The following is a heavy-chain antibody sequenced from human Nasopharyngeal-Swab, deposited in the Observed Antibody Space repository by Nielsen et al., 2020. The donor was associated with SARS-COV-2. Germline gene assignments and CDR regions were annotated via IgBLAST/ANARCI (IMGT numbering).Heavy chain of an antibody. D-gene: IGHD1-7*01. J-gene: IGHJ5*02. CDR1: GYTFTSYG. Sequence: ASVKVSCKASGYTFTSYGISWVRQAPGQGLEWMGWISAYNGNTSYAQKLQGRVTMTTDTSTSTAYMELRSLRSDDTAVYYCARGEILSELDWFDPWGQGTLVTVSS. CDR3: ARGEILSELDWFDP. CDR2: ISAYNGNT. V-gene: IGHV1-18*01.